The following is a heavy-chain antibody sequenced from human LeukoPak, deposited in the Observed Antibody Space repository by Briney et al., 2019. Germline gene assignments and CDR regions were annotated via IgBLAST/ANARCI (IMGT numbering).Heavy chain of an antibody. V-gene: IGHV4-39*07. D-gene: IGHD3-22*01. CDR3: AREEGSSGYNWFDP. Sequence: PSETLSLTCTVSGGSISSSSYYWGWIRQPPGKGLEWIGSIYYSGSTYYNPSLKSRVTISVDTSKNQFSLKLSSVTAADTAVYYCAREEGSSGYNWFDPWGQGTLVTVSS. J-gene: IGHJ5*02. CDR2: IYYSGST. CDR1: GGSISSSSYY.